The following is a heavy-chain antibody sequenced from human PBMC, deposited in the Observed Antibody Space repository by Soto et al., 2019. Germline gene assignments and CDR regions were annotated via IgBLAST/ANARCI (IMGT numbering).Heavy chain of an antibody. J-gene: IGHJ4*02. Sequence: QVQLVQSGAEVKKPGASVKVSCKASGYTFTSYGISWVRQAPGQGLEWMGWISAYNGNTNYAQKLQGRVTMTTDTSTSTTYMELRSLRSDDTAVYYCARRRYYDSSGYYEDYWGQGTLVTVSS. V-gene: IGHV1-18*01. D-gene: IGHD3-22*01. CDR1: GYTFTSYG. CDR3: ARRRYYDSSGYYEDY. CDR2: ISAYNGNT.